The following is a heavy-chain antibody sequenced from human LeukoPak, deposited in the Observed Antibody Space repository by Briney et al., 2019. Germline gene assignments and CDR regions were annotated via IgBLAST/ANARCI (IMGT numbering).Heavy chain of an antibody. CDR1: GGSISSGSYY. J-gene: IGHJ4*02. V-gene: IGHV4-61*02. CDR3: ARHYCSSTSCYGSLLDY. CDR2: IYTSGST. Sequence: PSQTLSLTCTVSGGSISSGSYYWSWIRQPAGKGLEWIGRIYTSGSTNYNPSLKSRVTISVDTSKNQFSLKLSSVTAADTAVYYCARHYCSSTSCYGSLLDYWGQGTLVTASS. D-gene: IGHD2-2*01.